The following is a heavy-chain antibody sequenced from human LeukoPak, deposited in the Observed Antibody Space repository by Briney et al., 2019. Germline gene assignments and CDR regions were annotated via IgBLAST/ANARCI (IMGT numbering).Heavy chain of an antibody. CDR1: GYTFTGYY. V-gene: IGHV1-2*02. J-gene: IGHJ5*02. Sequence: GASVKVSCKASGYTFTGYYMHWVRQAPGQGLEWMGWINPNSGGTNYAQKFQGRVTMTRDTSISTAYMELSRLRSDDTAVYYCARDRGSSNDWFDPWGQGTLVTVSS. D-gene: IGHD6-19*01. CDR2: INPNSGGT. CDR3: ARDRGSSNDWFDP.